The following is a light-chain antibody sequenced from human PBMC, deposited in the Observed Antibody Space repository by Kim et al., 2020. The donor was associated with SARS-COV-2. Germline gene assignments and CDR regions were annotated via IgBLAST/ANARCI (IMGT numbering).Light chain of an antibody. V-gene: IGLV3-1*01. CDR3: QAWDSSTACVV. J-gene: IGLJ2*01. Sequence: PGQTASITCSGDKVGDKYACWYQQKPGQSPVLVIYQDSKRPSGIPERFSGSNSGNTATLTISGTQAMDEADYYCQAWDSSTACVVFGGGTQLTVL. CDR1: KVGDKY. CDR2: QDS.